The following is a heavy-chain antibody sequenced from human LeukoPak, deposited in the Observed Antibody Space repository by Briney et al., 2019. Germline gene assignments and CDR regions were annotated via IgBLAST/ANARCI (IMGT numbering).Heavy chain of an antibody. CDR2: INPSGGST. V-gene: IGHV1-46*01. Sequence: ASVKVSCKASGYTFTSYYMHWVRQAPGQGLEWMGIINPSGGSTSSAQKFQGRVTMTRDMSTSTVYMELSSLRSEDTAVYYCARDRGYCSGGSCYSDYYFDYWGQGTLVTVSS. J-gene: IGHJ4*02. D-gene: IGHD2-15*01. CDR3: ARDRGYCSGGSCYSDYYFDY. CDR1: GYTFTSYY.